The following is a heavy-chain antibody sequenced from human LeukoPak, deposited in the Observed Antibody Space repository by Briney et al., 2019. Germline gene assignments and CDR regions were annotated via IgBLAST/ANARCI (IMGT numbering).Heavy chain of an antibody. J-gene: IGHJ6*02. CDR3: AGDRVKGIAAAGPPYYYYGMDV. V-gene: IGHV4-59*01. D-gene: IGHD6-13*01. CDR2: IYYSGST. Sequence: SETLSLTCTVSDGSISSYYWSWIRQPPGKGLEWIGYIYYSGSTNYNPSLKSRVTISVDTSKNQFSLKLSSMTAADTAMYYCAGDRVKGIAAAGPPYYYYGMDVWGQGTTVTVSS. CDR1: DGSISSYY.